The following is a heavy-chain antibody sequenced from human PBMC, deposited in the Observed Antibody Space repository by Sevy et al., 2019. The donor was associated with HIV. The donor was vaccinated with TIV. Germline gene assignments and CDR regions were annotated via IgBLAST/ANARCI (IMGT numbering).Heavy chain of an antibody. CDR3: ASPLTALIAAAGRLDYYYGMDV. J-gene: IGHJ6*02. D-gene: IGHD6-13*01. V-gene: IGHV1-18*01. CDR1: GYTFTSYG. CDR2: ISAYNGNT. Sequence: ASVKVSCKASGYTFTSYGISWVRQAPGQGLEWMGWISAYNGNTNYAQKLQGRVTMTTDTSTSTAYMELRSLRSDDTAVYYCASPLTALIAAAGRLDYYYGMDVWGQGTTVTVSS.